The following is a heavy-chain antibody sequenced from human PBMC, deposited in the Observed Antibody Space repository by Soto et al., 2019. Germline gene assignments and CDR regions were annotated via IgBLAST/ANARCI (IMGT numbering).Heavy chain of an antibody. V-gene: IGHV1-69*12. D-gene: IGHD5-12*01. CDR2: IVPIFGSR. CDR3: ARDGDSGTYEY. J-gene: IGHJ4*02. CDR1: GDSFSSYA. Sequence: QVQLVQSGAEVKKPGSSVKVSCKASGDSFSSYAMSWVRQAPGQGLEWMGGIVPIFGSRNYAQKVQGRVTITADESTSTVYMELTSLTYDDTAIYYCARDGDSGTYEYWGQGTLVTVSS.